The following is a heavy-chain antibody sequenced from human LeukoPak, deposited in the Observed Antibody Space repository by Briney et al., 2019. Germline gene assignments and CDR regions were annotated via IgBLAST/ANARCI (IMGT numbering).Heavy chain of an antibody. CDR2: IMPLFGTA. D-gene: IGHD2-15*01. CDR1: GGTFNNSA. J-gene: IGHJ3*02. CDR3: ASSGDGAFDI. V-gene: IGHV1-69*05. Sequence: VASVKVSCKTSGGTFNNSAISWVRQAPGQGLEWLGGIMPLFGTAGYAQKFQGRVTMTTDTSTSTAYMELRSLRSDDTAVYYCASSGDGAFDIWGQGTMVTVSS.